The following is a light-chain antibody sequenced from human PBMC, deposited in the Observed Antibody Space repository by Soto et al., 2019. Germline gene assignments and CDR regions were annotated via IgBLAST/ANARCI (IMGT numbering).Light chain of an antibody. CDR1: SADIGAFNY. V-gene: IGLV2-14*03. CDR3: SSYSTSSALV. Sequence: QSALTQPASVSGSPGQSITISCAGTSADIGAFNYVSWYQHHLGKAPKLLIYDVSDRPSGVSTRFSASKSANTASLTISGLQADDEADYYCSSYSTSSALVFGGGTKLTVL. CDR2: DVS. J-gene: IGLJ2*01.